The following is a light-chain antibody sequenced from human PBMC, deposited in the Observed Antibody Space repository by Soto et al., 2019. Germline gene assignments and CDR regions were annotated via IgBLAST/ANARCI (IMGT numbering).Light chain of an antibody. Sequence: EIVLTQSPRTLSLSPGERATLSCRASQSVVSDYVAWYQHRPGQAPRLLFSGIFRRATGIPDRFSGSGSGTDFTLTINRLEPEDFAVYYCQQFGSSPRTFGQGTKV. CDR1: QSVVSDY. V-gene: IGKV3-20*01. J-gene: IGKJ1*01. CDR3: QQFGSSPRT. CDR2: GIF.